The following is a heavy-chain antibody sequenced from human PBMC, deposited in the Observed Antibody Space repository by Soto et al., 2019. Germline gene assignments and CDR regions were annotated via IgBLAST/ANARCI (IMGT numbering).Heavy chain of an antibody. D-gene: IGHD3-22*01. CDR2: IAGSSSTI. CDR1: GFTFSSYS. CDR3: ARGGSYYDEREGPFDY. V-gene: IGHV3-48*04. J-gene: IGHJ4*02. Sequence: GGSLRLSCAASGFTFSSYSMNWVRQAPGKGLEWVSYIAGSSSTIYYTDSVKGRFTISRDNTKNSLYLQMNSPRAEDTAVYYCARGGSYYDEREGPFDYWGQGTRVTVSS.